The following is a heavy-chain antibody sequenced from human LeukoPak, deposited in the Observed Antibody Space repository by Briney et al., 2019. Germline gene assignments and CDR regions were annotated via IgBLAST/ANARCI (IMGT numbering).Heavy chain of an antibody. CDR3: ARHSATRGSGYNGVGY. CDR2: IYPDDSDT. V-gene: IGHV5-51*01. CDR1: GYSFPNYW. J-gene: IGHJ4*02. D-gene: IGHD5-12*01. Sequence: GESLKISCQGSGYSFPNYWIGWVRQMPGKGLEWMGIIYPDDSDTRYSPSFQGQVTISVDKPISTAYLQWSSLKALDTAMYYCARHSATRGSGYNGVGYWGQGTLVTVSS.